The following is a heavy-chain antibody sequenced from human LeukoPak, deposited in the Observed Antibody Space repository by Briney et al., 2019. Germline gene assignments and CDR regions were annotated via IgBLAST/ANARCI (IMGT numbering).Heavy chain of an antibody. CDR1: GFTFSNYG. CDR2: ISSTSAYI. CDR3: AKTSSVPGTSPPLNS. J-gene: IGHJ4*02. V-gene: IGHV3-21*01. D-gene: IGHD6-19*01. Sequence: SGGSLRLSCAASGFTFSNYGMNWVRQAPGKGLDWVSSISSTSAYIYYADSVKGRFTISRDNAKNSLYLQMDSLRAEDTAVYYLAKTSSVPGTSPPLNSWGREPRVPVS.